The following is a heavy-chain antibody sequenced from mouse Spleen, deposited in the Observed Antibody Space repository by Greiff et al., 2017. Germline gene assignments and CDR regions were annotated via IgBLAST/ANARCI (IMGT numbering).Heavy chain of an antibody. Sequence: EVQLQESGGGLVQPGGSMKLSCVASGFTFSNYWMNWVRQSPEKGLEWVAEIRLKSNNYATHYAESVKGRFTISRDDSKSSVYLQMNNLRAEDTGIYYCTSSDSSGPDYWGQGTTLTVSS. CDR2: IRLKSNNYAT. CDR3: TSSDSSGPDY. V-gene: IGHV6-6*02. J-gene: IGHJ2*01. D-gene: IGHD3-2*01. CDR1: GFTFSNYW.